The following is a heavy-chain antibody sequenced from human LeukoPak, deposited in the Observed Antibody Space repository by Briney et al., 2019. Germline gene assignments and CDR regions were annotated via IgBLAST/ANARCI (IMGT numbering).Heavy chain of an antibody. CDR1: GFTFSSYW. V-gene: IGHV3-7*01. D-gene: IGHD2/OR15-2a*01. J-gene: IGHJ5*02. CDR3: ARVWFPATLVDP. Sequence: PGGSLRLSCAASGFTFSSYWMSWVRQAPGRGLEWVANIKQDGSEKYYVDSVKGRFTISRDNAKNSLYLQMNSLRTEDTAVYYCARVWFPATLVDPWGQGTLVTVSS. CDR2: IKQDGSEK.